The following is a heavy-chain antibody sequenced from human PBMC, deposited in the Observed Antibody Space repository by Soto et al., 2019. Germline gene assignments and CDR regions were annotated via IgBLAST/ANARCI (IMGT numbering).Heavy chain of an antibody. D-gene: IGHD3-3*01. J-gene: IGHJ6*02. CDR3: ARYCSSTSCLDYDFWSGYFCSYYYGMDV. Sequence: RRLSCAASGFTFSSYEMNWVRQAPGKGLEGVSYISSSGSTIYYADSVKGRFTISRDNAKNSLYLQMNSLRAEDTAVYYCARYCSSTSCLDYDFWSGYFCSYYYGMDVWGQGTTVTVSS. V-gene: IGHV3-48*03. CDR1: GFTFSSYE. CDR2: ISSSGSTI.